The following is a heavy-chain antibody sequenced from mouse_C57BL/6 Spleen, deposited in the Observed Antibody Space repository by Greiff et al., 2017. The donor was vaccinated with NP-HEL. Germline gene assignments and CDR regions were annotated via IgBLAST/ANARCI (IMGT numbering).Heavy chain of an antibody. CDR2: ISYDGSN. V-gene: IGHV3-6*01. J-gene: IGHJ3*01. CDR3: ARGYYYGTFFAY. CDR1: GYSITSGYY. D-gene: IGHD1-1*01. Sequence: EVKLQESGPGLVKPSQSLSLTCSVTGYSITSGYYWNWIRQFPGNKLEWMGYISYDGSNNYNPSLKNRISITRDTSKNQFFLKLNSVTTEDTATYYCARGYYYGTFFAYWGQGTLVTVSA.